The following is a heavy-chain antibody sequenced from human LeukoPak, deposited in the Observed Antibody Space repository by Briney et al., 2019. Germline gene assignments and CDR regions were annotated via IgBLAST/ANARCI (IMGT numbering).Heavy chain of an antibody. CDR1: GGTFSSYA. CDR3: ARGRGSRYGVYFDY. CDR2: IIPIFGTA. J-gene: IGHJ4*02. D-gene: IGHD6-13*01. Sequence: ASVKVSCKASGGTFSSYAISWVRQAPGQGLEWMGGIIPIFGTANYAQKFQGRVTITTDESTSTAYMELSSLRSEDTAVYYCARGRGSRYGVYFDYWGQGTLVTVSS. V-gene: IGHV1-69*05.